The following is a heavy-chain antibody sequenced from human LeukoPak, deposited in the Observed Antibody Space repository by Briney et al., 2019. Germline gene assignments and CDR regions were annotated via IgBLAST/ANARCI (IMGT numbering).Heavy chain of an antibody. CDR3: ASPHDIYFSQHMDV. CDR2: TIPTLGTS. CDR1: GVSFNKFA. V-gene: IGHV1-69*11. Sequence: GASVKVSCKGSGVSFNKFAFNWVRQAPGHGLEWMGRTIPTLGTSVYAQKFQGRVTMTADESTTTAYMDVSGLRSEDTAVYFCASPHDIYFSQHMDVWGQGTTVTVSS. D-gene: IGHD2/OR15-2a*01. J-gene: IGHJ6*02.